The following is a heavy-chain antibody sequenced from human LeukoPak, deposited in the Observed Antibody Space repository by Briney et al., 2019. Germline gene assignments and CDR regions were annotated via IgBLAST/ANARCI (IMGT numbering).Heavy chain of an antibody. D-gene: IGHD3-3*01. CDR3: ARGRADYDFWSGYYHYMDV. V-gene: IGHV3-74*01. CDR1: GFTFSSNW. Sequence: GGSLRLSCAASGFTFSSNWMHWVRQVPGKGLVWVSRIKTDGSSTSYVDSVKGRFTISRDHAKNTLYLQMNSLRAEDTAVYYCARGRADYDFWSGYYHYMDVWGKGTTVTVSS. CDR2: IKTDGSST. J-gene: IGHJ6*03.